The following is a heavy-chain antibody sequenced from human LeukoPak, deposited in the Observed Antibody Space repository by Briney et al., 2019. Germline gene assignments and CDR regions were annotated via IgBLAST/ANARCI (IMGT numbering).Heavy chain of an antibody. CDR2: INPSGGST. CDR1: GYTFTSYY. CDR3: ASRSSPTAYGMDV. D-gene: IGHD6-6*01. V-gene: IGHV1-46*01. Sequence: ASVTVSCKASGYTFTSYYMHWVRQAPGQGLEWMGIINPSGGSTSYAQKFQGRVTMTRDTSTSTVYMELSSLRSEDPAVYYCASRSSPTAYGMDVWGQGTTVTVSS. J-gene: IGHJ6*02.